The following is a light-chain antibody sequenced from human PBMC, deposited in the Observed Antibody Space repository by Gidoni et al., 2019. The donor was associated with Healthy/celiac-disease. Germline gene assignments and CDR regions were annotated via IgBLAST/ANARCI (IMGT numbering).Light chain of an antibody. J-gene: IGLJ2*01. V-gene: IGLV2-14*03. Sequence: QSALTQPDSVSGSPGQSITISCTGSSSDVGGYQYVSWYQQHPGKAPKLMIYDVRNRPSGVSNRVSGSKSGKTASLTISGLQAEDEADYYCSSYTSSSTRVVFGGGTKLTVL. CDR1: SSDVGGYQY. CDR2: DVR. CDR3: SSYTSSSTRVV.